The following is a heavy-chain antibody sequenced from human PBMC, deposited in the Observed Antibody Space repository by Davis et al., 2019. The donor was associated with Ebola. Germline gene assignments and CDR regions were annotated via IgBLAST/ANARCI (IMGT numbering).Heavy chain of an antibody. CDR3: AKSGLSLGVVKYHYGMDV. CDR2: ISSDSDYI. Sequence: PGGSLRLSCAASGFTFSTYSMSWVRQAPGKALEWVSSISSDSDYIYYADSAKGRFTISRDNAKNSLYLQMNSLRAEDTAVYYCAKSGLSLGVVKYHYGMDVWGKGTTVTVSS. J-gene: IGHJ6*04. V-gene: IGHV3-21*04. D-gene: IGHD3-3*01. CDR1: GFTFSTYS.